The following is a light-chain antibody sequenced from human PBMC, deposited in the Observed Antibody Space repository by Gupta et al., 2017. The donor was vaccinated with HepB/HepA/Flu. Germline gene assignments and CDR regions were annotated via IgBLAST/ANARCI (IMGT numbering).Light chain of an antibody. V-gene: IGKV2D-29*01. CDR1: QSLLHADGETY. J-gene: IGKJ2*04. CDR3: MQNVNLHCS. CDR2: EVS. Sequence: IVMTQTPLSLSVTPGQSAPISCKSSQSLLHADGETYLYWYLQKPGQPPQLLIYEVSKRFSGVPDRFSGSGSDTDFTLKISRVEAEDVGVYYCMQNVNLHCSFGQETKLEIK.